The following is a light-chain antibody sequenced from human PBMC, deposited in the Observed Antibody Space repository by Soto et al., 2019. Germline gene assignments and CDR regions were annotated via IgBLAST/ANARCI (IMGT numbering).Light chain of an antibody. J-gene: IGKJ3*01. CDR2: DAS. CDR1: QNINSY. CDR3: QQFDTLPFT. Sequence: DIQMTQSPSSLSASVGDRVTITCQASQNINSYLNWYQQKPGKAPKLLIYDASNLETGVPSRFSGSGSGTDFTFTISSLQPEDFAAYYCQQFDTLPFTFGPGTKVDIK. V-gene: IGKV1-33*01.